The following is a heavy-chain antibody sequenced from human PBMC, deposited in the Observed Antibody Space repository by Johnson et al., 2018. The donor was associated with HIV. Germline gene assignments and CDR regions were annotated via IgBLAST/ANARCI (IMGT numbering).Heavy chain of an antibody. J-gene: IGHJ3*01. D-gene: IGHD3-22*01. Sequence: QVQLVESGGNLVQPGGSLRLSCAASGFTVSSNYMTWVRQAPGRGLEWVAVLWNDGNNDYYSDSVQGRFSISTDNSKNTLFLQMNNLRVEDMGVYYCAKGLYYYDSSDYDVPEVWGQGTTVTVSS. CDR1: GFTVSSNY. CDR3: AKGLYYYDSSDYDVPEV. CDR2: LWNDGNND. V-gene: IGHV3-33*06.